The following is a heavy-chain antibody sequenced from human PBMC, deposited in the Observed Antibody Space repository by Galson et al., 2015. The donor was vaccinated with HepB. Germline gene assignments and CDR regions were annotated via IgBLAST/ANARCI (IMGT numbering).Heavy chain of an antibody. V-gene: IGHV1-18*04. Sequence: SVKVSCKASGYTFTNYGISWVRQAPGQGLEWLGWTSGYTGNTEYAQNLQGRLTMTTDTSTSTAYMELRSLRSDDTAVYYCARDRQAIYYYYGMDVWGQGTTVTVSS. CDR3: ARDRQAIYYYYGMDV. J-gene: IGHJ6*02. CDR1: GYTFTNYG. CDR2: TSGYTGNT.